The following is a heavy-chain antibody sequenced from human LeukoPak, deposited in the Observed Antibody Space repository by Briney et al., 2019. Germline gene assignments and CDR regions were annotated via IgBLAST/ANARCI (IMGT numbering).Heavy chain of an antibody. CDR1: GFTFSSYA. Sequence: PGRSLRLSCAASGFTFSSYAMHWVRQAPGKGLEWVAVISYDGSNKYYADSVKGRFTISRDNSKNTLYLQMNSLRAEDTAVYYCARDGGIVVVVAADSGYFDYWGQGTLVTVSS. CDR2: ISYDGSNK. V-gene: IGHV3-30-3*01. D-gene: IGHD2-15*01. CDR3: ARDGGIVVVVAADSGYFDY. J-gene: IGHJ4*02.